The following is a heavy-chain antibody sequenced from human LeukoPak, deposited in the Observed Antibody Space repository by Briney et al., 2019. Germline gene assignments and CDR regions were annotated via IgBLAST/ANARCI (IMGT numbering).Heavy chain of an antibody. Sequence: PSETQSLTCAVYGGSFSGYYWSWIRQPAGKGLEWSGEINHSGSTNYNPSLKSRVTISVDTSKNQFSLKLSSVTAADTAVYYCARGRYSSSWYPYWGQGTLVTVSS. V-gene: IGHV4-34*01. CDR2: INHSGST. J-gene: IGHJ4*02. CDR1: GGSFSGYY. D-gene: IGHD6-13*01. CDR3: ARGRYSSSWYPY.